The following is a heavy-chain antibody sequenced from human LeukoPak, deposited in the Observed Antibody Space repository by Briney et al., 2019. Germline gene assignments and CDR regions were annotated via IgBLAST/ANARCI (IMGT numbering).Heavy chain of an antibody. D-gene: IGHD3-9*01. CDR2: IYYSGST. CDR3: ARHVPSYYDILTGCFDWFDP. J-gene: IGHJ5*02. V-gene: IGHV4-39*01. Sequence: PSETLSLTCTVSGGSISSSSYYWGWIRQPPGKGLEWIGSIYYSGSTYYNPSLKSRVTISVDTSKNQFSLKLSSVTAADTAVYYCARHVPSYYDILTGCFDWFDPWGQGTLVTVSS. CDR1: GGSISSSSYY.